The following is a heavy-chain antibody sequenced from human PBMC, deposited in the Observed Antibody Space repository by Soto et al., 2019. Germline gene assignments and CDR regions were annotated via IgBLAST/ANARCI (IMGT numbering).Heavy chain of an antibody. Sequence: EAQLVESGGGVVKPGGSLRLSCAASGFTFSDSTMYWVRQAPGKGLEWVSCISSSSSYIYYGDSVKGRFTISRDDAKNSLYLQMNSLRAEDTAVYYCARDFTYYGSGSYFDDYWGQGTLVTVSS. CDR1: GFTFSDST. CDR3: ARDFTYYGSGSYFDDY. CDR2: ISSSSSYI. J-gene: IGHJ4*02. V-gene: IGHV3-21*06. D-gene: IGHD3-10*01.